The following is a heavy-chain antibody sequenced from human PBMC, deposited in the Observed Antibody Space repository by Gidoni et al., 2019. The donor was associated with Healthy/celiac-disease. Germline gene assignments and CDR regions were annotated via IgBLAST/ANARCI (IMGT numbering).Heavy chain of an antibody. Sequence: EVQLVESGGGLVQPGRSLRLSCAASGSTFDAYAMHWVRQAPGKGLEWVSGISWNSGSIGYADSVKGRFTISRDNAKNSLYLQMNSLRAEDTALYYCAKGPVSGSYYYYGMDVWGQGTTVTVSS. V-gene: IGHV3-9*01. CDR3: AKGPVSGSYYYYGMDV. CDR2: ISWNSGSI. D-gene: IGHD2-15*01. J-gene: IGHJ6*02. CDR1: GSTFDAYA.